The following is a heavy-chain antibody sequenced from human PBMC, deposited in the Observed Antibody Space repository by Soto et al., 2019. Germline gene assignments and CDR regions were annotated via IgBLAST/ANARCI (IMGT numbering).Heavy chain of an antibody. CDR1: GFTFSTYS. J-gene: IGHJ6*02. Sequence: EVQLVESGGGLVQPGGSLRLSCAASGFTFSTYSLNWVRQAPGKGLEWVSYISSSSVTINYADSVKGRFTISRDNAKNSRDLQLNSLSEEDTAVYYCARDLLGCSGRGCYSRYYGMDVGGQGNTGTVAS. D-gene: IGHD2-15*01. CDR2: ISSSSVTI. V-gene: IGHV3-48*02. CDR3: ARDLLGCSGRGCYSRYYGMDV.